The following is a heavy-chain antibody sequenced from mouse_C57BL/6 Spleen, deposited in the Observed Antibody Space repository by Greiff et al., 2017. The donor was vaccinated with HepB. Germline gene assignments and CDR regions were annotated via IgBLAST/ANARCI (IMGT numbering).Heavy chain of an antibody. D-gene: IGHD1-1*01. V-gene: IGHV1-64*01. Sequence: VQLQQPGAELVKPGASVKLSCKASGYTFTSYWMHWVKQRPGQGLEWIGMIHPNSGSTNYNEKFKSKATLTVDKSSSTAYMQLSSLTSEDSAVYYCAGFITTVVGYFDVWGTGTTVTVSS. CDR2: IHPNSGST. J-gene: IGHJ1*03. CDR3: AGFITTVVGYFDV. CDR1: GYTFTSYW.